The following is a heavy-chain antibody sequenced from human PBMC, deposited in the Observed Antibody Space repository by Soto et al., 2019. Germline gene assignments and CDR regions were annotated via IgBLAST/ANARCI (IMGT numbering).Heavy chain of an antibody. J-gene: IGHJ5*02. V-gene: IGHV2-5*02. D-gene: IGHD3-10*01. CDR1: GFSLSTSGVG. CDR3: ARVKYSRSTGNCFDP. CDR2: IYWDDDK. Sequence: PTLVNPTQTLTLTCTFSGFSLSTSGVGVGWIRQPPGKALEWLALIYWDDDKRYSPSLENRLTITKGTSKNQVVLTMTDMDPVDTATYYCARVKYSRSTGNCFDPWGQGTLVTVSS.